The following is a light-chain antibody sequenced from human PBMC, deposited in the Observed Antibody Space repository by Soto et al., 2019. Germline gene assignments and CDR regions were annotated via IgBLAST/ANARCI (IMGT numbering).Light chain of an antibody. V-gene: IGKV3-11*01. Sequence: EIVLTQSPANLSLSPGDRATLSCRASQIVNSYLAWFHQKPGQAPRLLIYDASNRATGIPARFSGSGSGTDFTLTISSLQPADFAFYYCQQRQGSPLTFGGGTKVEIK. J-gene: IGKJ4*01. CDR3: QQRQGSPLT. CDR1: QIVNSY. CDR2: DAS.